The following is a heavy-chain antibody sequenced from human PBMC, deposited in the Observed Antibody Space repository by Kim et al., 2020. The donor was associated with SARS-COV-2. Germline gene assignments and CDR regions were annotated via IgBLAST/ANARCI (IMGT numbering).Heavy chain of an antibody. CDR3: ASRKRGAADYLFDP. CDR2: MHHGGNT. CDR1: GSPLITDYY. V-gene: IGHV4-38-2*02. J-gene: IGHJ5*02. Sequence: SETLSLTCNVSGSPLITDYYWTWIRQTPGKGLEWIASMHHGGNTYYNPSLKSRVSISLNMSKNYFSLTLTSVTAADTAVYFCASRKRGAADYLFDPWGQG. D-gene: IGHD1-26*01.